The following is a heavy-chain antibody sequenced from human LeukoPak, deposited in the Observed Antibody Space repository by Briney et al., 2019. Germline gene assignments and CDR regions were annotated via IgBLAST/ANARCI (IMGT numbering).Heavy chain of an antibody. CDR2: IYYSGST. CDR1: GGSISSSSYY. J-gene: IGHJ6*04. V-gene: IGHV4-39*01. CDR3: APRAGKVRYFDWFRDV. D-gene: IGHD3-9*01. Sequence: SPSEALSLTCTVSGGSISSSSYYWGWIRQPPGKGLEGIVSIYYSGSTYYNPSLKSRVTISVDTSKNQFSLKLSSVTAADTAVYYCAPRAGKVRYFDWFRDVWGKGTTVTVSS.